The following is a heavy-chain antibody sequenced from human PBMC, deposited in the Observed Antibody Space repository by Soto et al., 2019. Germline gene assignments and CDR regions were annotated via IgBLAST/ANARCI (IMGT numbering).Heavy chain of an antibody. D-gene: IGHD3-22*01. Sequence: SGNLSLTCTVSGCSISSYFWSWIRQPPGKGLEWIGYIYYSGSTNYNPSLKSRVTISVDTSKNQFSLKLSSVTAADTAVYYCARVEFYYDSSGFLPVWGQGTLVTVSS. J-gene: IGHJ4*02. CDR3: ARVEFYYDSSGFLPV. CDR1: GCSISSYF. V-gene: IGHV4-59*01. CDR2: IYYSGST.